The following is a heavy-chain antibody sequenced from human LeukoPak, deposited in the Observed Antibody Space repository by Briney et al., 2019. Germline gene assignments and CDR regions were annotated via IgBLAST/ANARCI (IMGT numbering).Heavy chain of an antibody. Sequence: GASVKVSCKASGYTFTSYGISWVRQAPGQGLEWMGWISAYNGNTNYAQKLQGRVTMTTDTSTSTAYMELRSLRSDDTAVYYCARDQGGSGYPGPFDYWGQGTLVTVSS. V-gene: IGHV1-18*01. CDR3: ARDQGGSGYPGPFDY. D-gene: IGHD3-22*01. J-gene: IGHJ4*02. CDR2: ISAYNGNT. CDR1: GYTFTSYG.